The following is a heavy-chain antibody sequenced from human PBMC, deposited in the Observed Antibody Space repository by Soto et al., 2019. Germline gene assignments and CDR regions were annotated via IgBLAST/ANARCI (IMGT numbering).Heavy chain of an antibody. CDR2: LSYAGDT. V-gene: IGHV3-13*01. D-gene: IGHD3-22*01. CDR3: ARDPFGRSDNNGYCPILAY. CDR1: GFTLSTYD. Sequence: SGGSLRLSCAASGFTLSTYDMHWVRQATGKGLEWVAALSYAGDTYYPGSVKGRFTVSRDNAKNTLFLQMNSLRVEDTAVYYCARDPFGRSDNNGYCPILAYRGLRTLVPVSA. J-gene: IGHJ4*02.